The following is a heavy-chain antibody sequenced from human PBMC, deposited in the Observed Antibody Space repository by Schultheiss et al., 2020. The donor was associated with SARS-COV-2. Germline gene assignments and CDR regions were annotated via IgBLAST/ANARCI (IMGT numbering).Heavy chain of an antibody. Sequence: GESLKISCAASGFTFSSYGMHWVRQAPGKGLEWVAVISYDGSNKYYADSVKGRFTISRDNSKNTLYLQMNSLRADDTAVYYCARLWGDRGMDVWGQGTTVTVSS. CDR1: GFTFSSYG. D-gene: IGHD3-10*01. CDR3: ARLWGDRGMDV. J-gene: IGHJ6*02. V-gene: IGHV3-30*03. CDR2: ISYDGSNK.